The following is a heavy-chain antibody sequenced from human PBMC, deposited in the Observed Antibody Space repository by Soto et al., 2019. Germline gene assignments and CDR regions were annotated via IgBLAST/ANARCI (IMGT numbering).Heavy chain of an antibody. CDR3: ERSSVRGSHGPDHNGMDV. Sequence: QFHLVQSAAEVKKPGASVSVSCRASVYTFTSYGFTWVRQAPGQGLEWMGWISAYSGNTNYAQKLQGRVTMTTDTSTSTAYMDLTSLRPDDTAVYYCERSSVRGSHGPDHNGMDVWGQGTTVTVSS. J-gene: IGHJ6*02. CDR1: VYTFTSYG. D-gene: IGHD6-13*01. CDR2: ISAYSGNT. V-gene: IGHV1-18*04.